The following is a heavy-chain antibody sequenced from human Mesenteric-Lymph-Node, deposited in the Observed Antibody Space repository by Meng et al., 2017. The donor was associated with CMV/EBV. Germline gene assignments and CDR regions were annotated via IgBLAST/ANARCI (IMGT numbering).Heavy chain of an antibody. Sequence: GGSLRLSCAASGFIFDSYAMVWFRQAPGRGLEWVSGISGSGASTYYADSVKGRFTISRDNSKNTVYLQMNSLRAEDTALYYCAKDFMYSRSSGDYWGQGTLVTVSS. D-gene: IGHD6-6*01. J-gene: IGHJ4*02. CDR2: ISGSGAST. V-gene: IGHV3-23*01. CDR3: AKDFMYSRSSGDY. CDR1: GFIFDSYA.